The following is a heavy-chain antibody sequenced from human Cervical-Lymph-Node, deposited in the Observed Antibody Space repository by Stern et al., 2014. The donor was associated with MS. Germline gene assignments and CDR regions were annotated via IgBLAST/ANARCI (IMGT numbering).Heavy chain of an antibody. J-gene: IGHJ2*01. Sequence: QLQLQESGPGLVKPSGTLSLTCAVSGGSVSSTNWWSWVRQSPGKGLEWIGNIYHSGASNYRPSLRRRVSISLANSKNHLSLHLTSVTAADTAVYYCARERQQYCNSEGCSYWYFDLWGRGTLVTVSS. V-gene: IGHV4-4*02. CDR2: IYHSGAS. CDR1: GGSVSSTNW. D-gene: IGHD2/OR15-2a*01. CDR3: ARERQQYCNSEGCSYWYFDL.